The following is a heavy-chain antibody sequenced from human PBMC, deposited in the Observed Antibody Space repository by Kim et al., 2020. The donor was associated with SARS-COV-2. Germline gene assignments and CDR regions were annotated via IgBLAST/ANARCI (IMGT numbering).Heavy chain of an antibody. V-gene: IGHV3-15*01. CDR2: IKSKTDGGTT. D-gene: IGHD3-9*01. Sequence: GGSLRLSCAASGFTFSNAWMSWVRQAPGKGLEWVGRIKSKTDGGTTDYAAPVXGXXTIPRDDSKNTLYLQMNSXKXEDTAVYYCTXXLXXFDWLAVKYYYYGXXVWGQXXXVTVSS. CDR1: GFTFSNAW. CDR3: TXXLXXFDWLAVKYYYYGXXV. J-gene: IGHJ6*02.